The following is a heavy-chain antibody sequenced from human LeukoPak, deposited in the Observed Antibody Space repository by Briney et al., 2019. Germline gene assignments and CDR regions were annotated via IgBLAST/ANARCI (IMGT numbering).Heavy chain of an antibody. D-gene: IGHD3-9*01. CDR1: GFTFSNSA. CDR2: IYYDSSHI. V-gene: IGHV3-21*01. CDR3: ARDPLRYLRVGHYDY. J-gene: IGHJ4*02. Sequence: GGSLRLSCAASGFTFSNSAMNWVRQVPGKGLEWVSSIYYDSSHIYYAASVRGRFTFSRDNARNSVYLQMNSLRVEDTAVYYCARDPLRYLRVGHYDYWGQGTLVAVSS.